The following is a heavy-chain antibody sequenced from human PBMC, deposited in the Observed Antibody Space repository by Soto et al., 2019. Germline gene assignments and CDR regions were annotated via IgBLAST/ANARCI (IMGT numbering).Heavy chain of an antibody. Sequence: SETLSLTCAVSGGSISSGGYSWNWIRQPPGKGLEWIGYIYHSGSTYYNPSLKSRVTISVDRSKNQFSLKLSSVTAADTAVYYCARESPRIAAAGVFDYWGQGTLVTVSS. CDR2: IYHSGST. J-gene: IGHJ4*02. CDR1: GGSISSGGYS. CDR3: ARESPRIAAAGVFDY. D-gene: IGHD6-13*01. V-gene: IGHV4-30-2*01.